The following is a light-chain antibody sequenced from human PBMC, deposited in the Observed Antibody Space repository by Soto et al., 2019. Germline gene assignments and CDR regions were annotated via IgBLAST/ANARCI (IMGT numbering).Light chain of an antibody. V-gene: IGKV1-39*01. J-gene: IGKJ2*01. Sequence: DFPMTQSPLSLSASVGDRVTITCRSSLSITTYLNWFQQKPGKAPKVLVYGASSLQNGVPSRFSGSGSGTVFTLTISSLHPEDSATYFCQQTYTTPHTFGRGTHLEIK. CDR1: LSITTY. CDR3: QQTYTTPHT. CDR2: GAS.